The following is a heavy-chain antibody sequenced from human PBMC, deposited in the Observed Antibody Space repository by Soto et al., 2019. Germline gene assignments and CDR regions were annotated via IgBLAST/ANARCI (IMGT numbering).Heavy chain of an antibody. CDR2: MNPNLGNT. CDR1: GYSFTNYD. V-gene: IGHV1-8*01. Sequence: QVQLVQSGAEVKKPGASVKVSCKASGYSFTNYDINWVRQATGQGLQWMGWMNPNLGNTGYSRKFQGRVTLTRNTSISTAYMELGSLRSDDTAVYYCVRVPQNNEYSWGNKDSGEYWGQGTRVTVSA. J-gene: IGHJ4*02. D-gene: IGHD3-16*01. CDR3: VRVPQNNEYSWGNKDSGEY.